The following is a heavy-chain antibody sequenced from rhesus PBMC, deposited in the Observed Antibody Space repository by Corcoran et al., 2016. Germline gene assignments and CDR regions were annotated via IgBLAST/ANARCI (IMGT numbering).Heavy chain of an antibody. V-gene: IGHV4-93*02. CDR1: RGSIRLGTW. Sequence: QVQLQESGQAVVKPSETLSLTCAVPRGSIRLGTWWSWIRQSPGKGLEWIGGLDGSGGRTEYNPSLKSRSTIAIDTAKNQFSLKLTSVTAADTAVYYCAGRGGSYKGYYWGQGVLVTVSS. CDR2: LDGSGGRT. CDR3: AGRGGSYKGYY. J-gene: IGHJ4*01. D-gene: IGHD1-26*01.